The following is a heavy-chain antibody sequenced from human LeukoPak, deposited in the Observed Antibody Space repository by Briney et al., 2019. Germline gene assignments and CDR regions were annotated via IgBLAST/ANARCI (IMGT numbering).Heavy chain of an antibody. J-gene: IGHJ4*02. CDR3: ARDHYGDYFDY. CDR1: GFTFSSYS. D-gene: IGHD4-17*01. V-gene: IGHV3-7*01. CDR2: IKQDGSEK. Sequence: PGGSLRLSCAASGFTFSSYSMNWVRQAPGKGLEWVANIKQDGSEKYYVDSVKGRFTISRDNAKNSLYLQMNSLRAEDTAVYYCARDHYGDYFDYWGQGTLVTVSS.